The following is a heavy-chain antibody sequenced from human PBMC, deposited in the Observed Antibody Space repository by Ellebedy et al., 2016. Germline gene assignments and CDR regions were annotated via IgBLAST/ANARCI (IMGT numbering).Heavy chain of an antibody. Sequence: GGSLRLXCEASGFTFSSVGLHWVRQAPGKGLEWVSDISLSGGAANYAASVKGRFTISRDNANQSLYLQMNSLRVEDTAFYYCAREHWGQWLPPDYWGQGTLVTVSS. J-gene: IGHJ4*02. CDR1: GFTFSSVG. D-gene: IGHD6-19*01. V-gene: IGHV3-20*04. CDR3: AREHWGQWLPPDY. CDR2: ISLSGGAA.